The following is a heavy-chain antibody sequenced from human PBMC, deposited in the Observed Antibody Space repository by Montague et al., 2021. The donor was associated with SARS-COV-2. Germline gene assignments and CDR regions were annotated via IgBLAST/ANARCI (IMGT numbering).Heavy chain of an antibody. Sequence: SPRLSCAASGFIFSSYEMNWVRQAPGKGLEWVSYISSSGSTIYYADSVKGRFTTSRDNAKNSLYLQMNSLRAEDTAVYYCARGLPGLRARALFDYWGQGSLVTVSS. CDR2: ISSSGSTI. J-gene: IGHJ4*02. CDR1: GFIFSSYE. V-gene: IGHV3-48*03. D-gene: IGHD5-12*01. CDR3: ARGLPGLRARALFDY.